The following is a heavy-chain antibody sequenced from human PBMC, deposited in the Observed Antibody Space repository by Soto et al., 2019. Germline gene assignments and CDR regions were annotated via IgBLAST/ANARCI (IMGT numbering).Heavy chain of an antibody. V-gene: IGHV1-69*02. CDR3: ARGDSRAYSGYDLPY. J-gene: IGHJ4*02. CDR1: GGTFSSYT. D-gene: IGHD5-12*01. Sequence: QVQLVQSGAEVKKPGSSVKVPCKASGGTFSSYTISWVRQAPGQGLEWMGRIIPILGIANYAQKFQGRVTITADKSTSTAYMELSSLRSEDTAVYYCARGDSRAYSGYDLPYWGQGTLVTVSS. CDR2: IIPILGIA.